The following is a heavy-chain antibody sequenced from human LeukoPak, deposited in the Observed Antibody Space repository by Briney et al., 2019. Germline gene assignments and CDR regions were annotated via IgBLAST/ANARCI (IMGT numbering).Heavy chain of an antibody. Sequence: ASLKVECKVSGDALTDLSMRWVRPAGGKRLGSLGGFVPEEQKTIYSQNVKGRGTMTEDKPAVAAYMEITRLIAEDTAVYSWAADTSPWPDGFNPWGQGTVVTVSP. J-gene: IGHJ3*01. CDR3: AADTSPWPDGFNP. CDR2: FVPEEQKT. CDR1: GDALTDLS. D-gene: IGHD2-2*01. V-gene: IGHV1-24*01.